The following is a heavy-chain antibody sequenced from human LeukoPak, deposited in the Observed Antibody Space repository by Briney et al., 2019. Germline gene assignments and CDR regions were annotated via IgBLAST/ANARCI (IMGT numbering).Heavy chain of an antibody. J-gene: IGHJ5*02. Sequence: SETLSLTCAVYGGSFSGYYWSWIRQPPEKGLEWIGEINHSGSTNYNPSLKSRVTISVDTSKNQFSLKLSSVTAADTAVYYCARGPLRSGYYRPNWFDPWGQGTQVTVSS. CDR3: ARGPLRSGYYRPNWFDP. V-gene: IGHV4-34*01. CDR2: INHSGST. CDR1: GGSFSGYY. D-gene: IGHD3-3*01.